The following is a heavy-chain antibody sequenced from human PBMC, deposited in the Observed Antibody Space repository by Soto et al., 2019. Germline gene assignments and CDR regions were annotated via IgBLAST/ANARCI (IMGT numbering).Heavy chain of an antibody. D-gene: IGHD3-3*01. V-gene: IGHV1-18*01. Sequence: GASVKVSCKASGYTFTSYGISWVRRAPGQGLEWMGWSSAYNGNTNYAQKFQGRVIMTTDTSTSTAYMELRNLRSDDTAVYYCARDTILDVWGQGTTVTVSS. CDR1: GYTFTSYG. J-gene: IGHJ6*02. CDR2: SSAYNGNT. CDR3: ARDTILDV.